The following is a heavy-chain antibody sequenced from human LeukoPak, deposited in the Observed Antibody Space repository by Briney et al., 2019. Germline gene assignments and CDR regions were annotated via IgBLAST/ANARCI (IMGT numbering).Heavy chain of an antibody. Sequence: ASVKVSCKASGYTFTGYYMHWVRQAPGQGLEWMGWINPNSGGTNYAQKFQGRVTMTRDTSISTAYMELSRLRSDDTAVYYCARSSYSSSPTGGFQHWGQGTLVTVSS. CDR1: GYTFTGYY. CDR2: INPNSGGT. J-gene: IGHJ1*01. V-gene: IGHV1-2*02. CDR3: ARSSYSSSPTGGFQH. D-gene: IGHD6-13*01.